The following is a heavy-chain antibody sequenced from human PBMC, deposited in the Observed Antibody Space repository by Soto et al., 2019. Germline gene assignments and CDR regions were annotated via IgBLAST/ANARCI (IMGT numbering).Heavy chain of an antibody. D-gene: IGHD3-16*01. CDR2: SNNKDSRYTT. J-gene: IGHJ5*02. V-gene: IGHV3-72*01. CDR1: GFTFSDHY. Sequence: GGSLRLSCAASGFTFSDHYMDWVRQAPGKGLEWVGRSNNKDSRYTTIYAASVKGRFTISRDDSKNSLFLQMDSLKTEDTAVYYCARSPRGLGPEESWGQGTLVTVSS. CDR3: ARSPRGLGPEES.